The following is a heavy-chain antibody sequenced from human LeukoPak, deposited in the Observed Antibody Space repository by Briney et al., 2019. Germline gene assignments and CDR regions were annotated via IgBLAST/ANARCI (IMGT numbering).Heavy chain of an antibody. D-gene: IGHD3-22*01. CDR1: GFTFSSYA. Sequence: GGSLRLSCAASGFTFSSYAMSWVRQAPGKGLEWVSAISGSGGSTYYADSVKGRFTISRDNSKNTLYLQMNSLRAEDTAVYYCANLGITMIVVAITTPSDDAFDIWGQGTMVTVSS. CDR2: ISGSGGST. CDR3: ANLGITMIVVAITTPSDDAFDI. V-gene: IGHV3-23*01. J-gene: IGHJ3*02.